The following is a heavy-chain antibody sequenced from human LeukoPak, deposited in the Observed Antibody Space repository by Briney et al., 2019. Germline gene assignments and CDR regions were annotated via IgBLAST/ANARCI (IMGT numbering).Heavy chain of an antibody. D-gene: IGHD4-17*01. J-gene: IGHJ4*02. CDR3: ARDFTTVTTAYLHY. Sequence: GGSLRLSSMASGFTFSAYSMNWVRQAPGKGLEWVSSINSRSSHIYYADSVKGRFTIFRDSAQNSLYLQMNSLRADDTAVYYCARDFTTVTTAYLHYWGQGTLVTVSS. CDR1: GFTFSAYS. CDR2: INSRSSHI. V-gene: IGHV3-21*01.